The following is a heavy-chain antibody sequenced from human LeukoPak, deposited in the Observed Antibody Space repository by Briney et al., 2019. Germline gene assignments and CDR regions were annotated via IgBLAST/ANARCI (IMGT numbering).Heavy chain of an antibody. CDR2: ISSSSSYI. J-gene: IGHJ4*02. D-gene: IGHD1-1*01. CDR1: GFTFSSYS. V-gene: IGHV3-21*01. Sequence: GGSLRLSCAASGFTFSSYSMNWVRQAPGRGLEWVSSISSSSSYIYYADSVKGRFTISRDNAKNSLYLQMNSLRAEDTAVYYCARAPNWNDVFDYWGQGTLVTVSP. CDR3: ARAPNWNDVFDY.